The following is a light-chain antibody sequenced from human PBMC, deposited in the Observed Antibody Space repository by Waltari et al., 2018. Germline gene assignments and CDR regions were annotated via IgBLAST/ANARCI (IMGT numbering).Light chain of an antibody. V-gene: IGKV3-11*01. CDR1: QNVDTY. CDR3: QQRNTWPPYT. Sequence: EIVMTQSPVTLSLSPGERATLFCGASQNVDTYLAWYQQKPGQAPRLLIYNSSHRASGVPARFSGGGSGTDFTLTISSVEPEDIAIYYCQQRNTWPPYTFGQGTKLELK. CDR2: NSS. J-gene: IGKJ2*01.